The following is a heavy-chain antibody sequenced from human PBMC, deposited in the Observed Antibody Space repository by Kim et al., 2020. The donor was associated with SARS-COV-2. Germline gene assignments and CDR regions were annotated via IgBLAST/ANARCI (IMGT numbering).Heavy chain of an antibody. CDR3: ATPVGRGREYQLLLTGGYGDGY. Sequence: GGSLRLSCAASGFTFSSYAMSWVRQAPGKGLEWVSAISGSGGSTYYADSVKGRFTISRDNSKNTLYLQMNSLRAEDTAVYYCATPVGRGREYQLLLTGGYGDGYWGQGTLVTVSS. CDR2: ISGSGGST. J-gene: IGHJ4*02. D-gene: IGHD2-2*01. V-gene: IGHV3-23*01. CDR1: GFTFSSYA.